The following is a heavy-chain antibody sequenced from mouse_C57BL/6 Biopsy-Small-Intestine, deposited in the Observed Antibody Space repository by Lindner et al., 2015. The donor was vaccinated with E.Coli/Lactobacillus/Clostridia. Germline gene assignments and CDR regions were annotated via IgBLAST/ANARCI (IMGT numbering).Heavy chain of an antibody. D-gene: IGHD2-4*01. CDR1: GYSFTDYN. CDR3: ARSENYDYDNYAMDY. J-gene: IGHJ4*01. CDR2: INPNYGTT. V-gene: IGHV1-39*01. Sequence: QLQESGPELVKPGASVKISCKASGYSFTDYNMNWVKQSNGKSLEWIGVINPNYGTTSYNQKFKGKATLTVDQSSSTAYMQLNSLTSEDSAVYYCARSENYDYDNYAMDYWGQGTSVTVSS.